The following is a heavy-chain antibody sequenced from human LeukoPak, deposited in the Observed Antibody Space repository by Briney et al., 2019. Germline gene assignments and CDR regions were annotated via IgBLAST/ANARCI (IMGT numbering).Heavy chain of an antibody. CDR2: IYYSGST. V-gene: IGHV4-59*01. CDR3: ARGVVVVTAIVPDAFDI. J-gene: IGHJ3*02. D-gene: IGHD2-21*02. CDR1: GGSISSYY. Sequence: SETLSLTCTVSGGSISSYYWSWIRQPPGKGLEWIGYIYYSGSTNYNPSLKSRVTISVDTSKNQFSLKLSSVTAADTAVYYCARGVVVVTAIVPDAFDIWGQGTTVTVSS.